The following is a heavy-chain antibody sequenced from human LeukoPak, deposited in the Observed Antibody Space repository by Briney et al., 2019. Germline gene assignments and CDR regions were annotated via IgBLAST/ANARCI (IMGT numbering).Heavy chain of an antibody. D-gene: IGHD4-23*01. CDR2: INPHSGVR. CDR3: VRGGKDLPSKNFGY. J-gene: IGHJ4*02. CDR1: GFTFTDYY. V-gene: IGHV1-2*02. Sequence: VSVKVSCKASGFTFTDYYIHWVRQAPGQGLEWMGYINPHSGVRSSPQKFQGRVTMTPDTSISAVYMELSSLTSADTAIYYCVRGGKDLPSKNFGYWGQGTLVPVSS.